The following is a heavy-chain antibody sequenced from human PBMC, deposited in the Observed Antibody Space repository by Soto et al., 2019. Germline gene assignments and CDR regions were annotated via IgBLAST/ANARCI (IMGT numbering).Heavy chain of an antibody. V-gene: IGHV1-2*04. J-gene: IGHJ6*03. D-gene: IGHD1-7*01. Sequence: ASVKVSGKASGYTFTGYYMHWVRQAPGQGLEWMGWINPNSGGTNYAQKFQGWVTMTRDTSISTAYMELSRLRSDDTAVYYCAREKRTWNYASFCYYMDVWGKGTTVTVSS. CDR3: AREKRTWNYASFCYYMDV. CDR2: INPNSGGT. CDR1: GYTFTGYY.